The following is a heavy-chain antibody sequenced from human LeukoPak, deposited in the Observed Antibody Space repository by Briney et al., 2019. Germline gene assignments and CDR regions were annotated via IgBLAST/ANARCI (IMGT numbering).Heavy chain of an antibody. J-gene: IGHJ4*02. CDR2: IRYDGSKT. CDR1: GIIFSTFG. Sequence: PGGSLRLSCAASGIIFSTFGMHWVRQAPGKGLEWVAFIRYDGSKTYYADSVKGRFTISRDNSKNTLYLQMNSLRVEDTAVYYCARGSGSYYSFDCWGQGTLVTVSS. D-gene: IGHD3-10*01. CDR3: ARGSGSYYSFDC. V-gene: IGHV3-30*02.